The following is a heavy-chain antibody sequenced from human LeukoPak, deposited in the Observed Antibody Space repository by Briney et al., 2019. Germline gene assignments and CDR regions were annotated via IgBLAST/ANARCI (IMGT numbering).Heavy chain of an antibody. V-gene: IGHV3-30*18. D-gene: IGHD3-10*01. J-gene: IGHJ4*02. Sequence: PGGSLRLSCAASGFTFSSYGMHWVRQAPGKGLEWVAVISYDGSNKYYADSVKGRFTISRDNSKNTLYLQMNSLRAEDTAVYYCAKDLGATMVRGVLYWGQGTLVTVSS. CDR3: AKDLGATMVRGVLY. CDR2: ISYDGSNK. CDR1: GFTFSSYG.